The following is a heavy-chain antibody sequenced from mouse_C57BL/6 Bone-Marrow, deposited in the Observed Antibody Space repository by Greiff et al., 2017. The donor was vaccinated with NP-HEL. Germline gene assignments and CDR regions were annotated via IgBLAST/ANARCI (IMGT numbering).Heavy chain of an antibody. CDR2: IYPGSGST. J-gene: IGHJ2*01. CDR1: GYTFTSYW. D-gene: IGHD3-2*02. Sequence: QVQLQQPGAELVKPGASVKMSCKASGYTFTSYWITWVKQRPGQGLEWIGDIYPGSGSTNYNEKFKSKATLTVDTSSSTAYMQRSSLTSEDSAVYDCARFSSGYHIGDWGQGTTRTVSA. CDR3: ARFSSGYHIGD. V-gene: IGHV1-55*01.